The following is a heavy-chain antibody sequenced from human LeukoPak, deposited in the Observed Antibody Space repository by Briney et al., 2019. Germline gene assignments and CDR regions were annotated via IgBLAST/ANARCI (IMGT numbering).Heavy chain of an antibody. CDR1: GYTFTTYT. D-gene: IGHD6-19*01. Sequence: ASVKVSCKASGYTFTTYTMHWVRQAPGQRLEWMGWINAGNGNTKYSQKFQGRVTITRDTSASTAYMELSSLRSKDTAVYYCARDSGSGWYFQYFQHWGQGTLVTVSS. CDR3: ARDSGSGWYFQYFQH. J-gene: IGHJ1*01. V-gene: IGHV1-3*01. CDR2: INAGNGNT.